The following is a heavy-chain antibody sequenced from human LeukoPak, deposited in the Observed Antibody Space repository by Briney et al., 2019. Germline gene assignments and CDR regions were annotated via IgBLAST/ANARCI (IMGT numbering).Heavy chain of an antibody. V-gene: IGHV3-48*03. J-gene: IGHJ4*02. CDR3: ARARSWYYFDY. D-gene: IGHD6-13*01. Sequence: LTGGSLRLSCSTSGLSISSLEMNWVRQAPGKGLEWVSYMSSSGTNIYYAESVKGRFTISRDNARNSLSLQMNSLRVEDTAVYYCARARSWYYFDYWGQGTLVTVSS. CDR1: GLSISSLE. CDR2: MSSSGTNI.